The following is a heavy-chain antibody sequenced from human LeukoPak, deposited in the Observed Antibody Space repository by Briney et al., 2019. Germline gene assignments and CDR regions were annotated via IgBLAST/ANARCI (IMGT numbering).Heavy chain of an antibody. CDR3: ARDGRYCGGDCYDDY. Sequence: PGGSLRLSCAASGFTFNDYYMSWIRQAPGMGLEWVSYISSSGSTIYYADSVKGRFTISRDNAKNSLYLQMNSLRAEDTAVYYCARDGRYCGGDCYDDYWGQGTLVTVSS. CDR1: GFTFNDYY. D-gene: IGHD2-21*01. CDR2: ISSSGSTI. J-gene: IGHJ4*02. V-gene: IGHV3-11*04.